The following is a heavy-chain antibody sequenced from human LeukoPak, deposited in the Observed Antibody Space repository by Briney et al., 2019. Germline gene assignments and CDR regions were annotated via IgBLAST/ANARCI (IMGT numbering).Heavy chain of an antibody. V-gene: IGHV3-74*01. CDR2: TSTDESTT. CDR1: GFTFSSYW. D-gene: IGHD4-23*01. Sequence: PGGSLRLSCSASGFTFSSYWMHWVRQAPGKGLVWVSGTSTDESTTTYADSVKGRFTIARDNAKNTLYLQMNSLRAEDTAVYYCYGANAQHWGQGTLVTVSS. J-gene: IGHJ1*01. CDR3: YGANAQH.